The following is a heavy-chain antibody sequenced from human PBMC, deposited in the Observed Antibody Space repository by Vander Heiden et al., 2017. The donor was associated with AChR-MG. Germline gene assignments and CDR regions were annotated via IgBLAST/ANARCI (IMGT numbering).Heavy chain of an antibody. V-gene: IGHV1-69*18. J-gene: IGHJ4*02. Sequence: QVQLVQSGAEVKKPGSSVKVSCKTSGGAFSSYAISWVRQAPGQGLEWLGSIIPLFGTANYAQTFLDRGTITADQSTSTVYMELTSLRSEDTAVYFCARRGGYDEFEYWGQGTLVTVSS. CDR1: GGAFSSYA. CDR3: ARRGGYDEFEY. D-gene: IGHD5-12*01. CDR2: IIPLFGTA.